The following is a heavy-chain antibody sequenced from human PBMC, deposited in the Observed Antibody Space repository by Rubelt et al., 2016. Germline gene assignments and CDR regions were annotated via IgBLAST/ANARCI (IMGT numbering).Heavy chain of an antibody. CDR2: IYWDDDK. V-gene: IGHV2-5*02. J-gene: IGHJ5*02. D-gene: IGHD3-10*01. CDR1: GFSLSTGGEG. Sequence: QITLKESGPTLVKPTQTLTLTCTFSGFSLSTGGEGVGWIRQPPGKALEWLALIYWDDDKRYSPSLKTRLTVTKDTSTNQGVLKITNMDPVDTATDYCAHRGGSGTSYSSWGQGTLVTVSS. CDR3: AHRGGSGTSYSS.